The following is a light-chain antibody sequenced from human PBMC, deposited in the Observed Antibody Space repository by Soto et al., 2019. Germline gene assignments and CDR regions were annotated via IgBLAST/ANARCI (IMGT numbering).Light chain of an antibody. CDR2: LEGSGSY. CDR1: SGHSSYI. CDR3: ETWDSNTNTV. J-gene: IGLJ3*02. Sequence: QSVLTQSSSASASLGSSVKLTCTLSSGHSSYIIAWHQQQPGKAPRYLMKLEGSGSYNKGSGVPDRFSGSSSGADRYLAISILQCEDEADYYCETWDSNTNTVFGGGTKLTVL. V-gene: IGLV4-60*02.